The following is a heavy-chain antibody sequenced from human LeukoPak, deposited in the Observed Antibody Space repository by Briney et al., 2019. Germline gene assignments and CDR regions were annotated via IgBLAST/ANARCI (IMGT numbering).Heavy chain of an antibody. CDR1: GFTFSSYA. CDR2: ISYDGSNK. CDR3: ARVGQWLPPDY. Sequence: GGSLRLSCAASGFTFSSYAMHWVRQAPGKGLEWLAVISYDGSNKYYADSVKGRFTISRDNSKNTLYLQMNSLRAEDTAVYYCARVGQWLPPDYWGQGTLVTVSS. V-gene: IGHV3-30*04. D-gene: IGHD6-19*01. J-gene: IGHJ4*02.